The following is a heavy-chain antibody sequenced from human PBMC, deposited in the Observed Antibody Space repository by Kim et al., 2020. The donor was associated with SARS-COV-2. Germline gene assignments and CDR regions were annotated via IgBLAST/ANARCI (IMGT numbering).Heavy chain of an antibody. CDR3: ARATLEGGNMFDY. Sequence: GGSLRLSCAASGFSFSNYYMNWIRRAPGRGLEWISYISNTGAYTNYADSVKGRFTISRDNARKSLYLQMNSLGPEDTAVYFCARATLEGGNMFDYWGQGILVTVSS. CDR1: GFSFSNYY. V-gene: IGHV3-11*06. CDR2: ISNTGAYT. D-gene: IGHD3-3*01. J-gene: IGHJ4*02.